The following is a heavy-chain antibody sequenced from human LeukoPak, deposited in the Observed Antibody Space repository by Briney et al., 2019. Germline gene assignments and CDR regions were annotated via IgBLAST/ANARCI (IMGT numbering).Heavy chain of an antibody. CDR3: AVSFGGYDAGFY. CDR1: GYSITNGYY. Sequence: SETLSLTCDVSGYSITNGYYWGWIRQPPRKGMQWIVSIHHSGASSYNPSRKTRVTTAVDTSKNQFSLRLSSVTAAHAAVYFCAVSFGGYDAGFYWGQGTLVTVSS. J-gene: IGHJ4*02. CDR2: IHHSGAS. V-gene: IGHV4-38-2*01. D-gene: IGHD3-3*01.